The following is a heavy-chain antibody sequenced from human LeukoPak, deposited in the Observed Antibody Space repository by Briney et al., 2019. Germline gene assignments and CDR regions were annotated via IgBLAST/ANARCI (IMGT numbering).Heavy chain of an antibody. J-gene: IGHJ5*02. CDR1: GGSISSGGYS. CDR3: ARGIVVVAATSDHWFDP. Sequence: SETLSLTCAVSGGSISSGGYSWSWIRQPPGKGLEWIGYIYYSGSTYYNPSLKSRVTISVDTSKNQFSLKLSSVTAADTAVYYCARGIVVVAATSDHWFDPWGHGTLVTVSS. D-gene: IGHD2-15*01. CDR2: IYYSGST. V-gene: IGHV4-30-4*07.